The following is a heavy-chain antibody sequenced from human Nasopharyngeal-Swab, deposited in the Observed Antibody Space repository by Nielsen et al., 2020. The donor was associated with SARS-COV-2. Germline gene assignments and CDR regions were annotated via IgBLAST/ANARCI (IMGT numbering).Heavy chain of an antibody. D-gene: IGHD7-27*01. J-gene: IGHJ4*02. CDR3: ARLLLGKYIDY. CDR2: INPGDSDT. CDR1: GYTFSNYW. V-gene: IGHV5-51*01. Sequence: GESLKISCKGSGYTFSNYWIGWVRQMPGKGLEWVGIINPGDSDTRYSPSFQGQVTISADKSISTTYLQWSSLKASDTAMYYCARLLLGKYIDYWGQGTLVTVSS.